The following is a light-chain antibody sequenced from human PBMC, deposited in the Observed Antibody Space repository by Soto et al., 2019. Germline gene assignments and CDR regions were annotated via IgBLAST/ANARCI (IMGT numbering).Light chain of an antibody. CDR2: SVS. CDR3: ISYTVSRSYV. CDR1: SSDIGAYDH. Sequence: QSVLTQPASVSWSPGQSITISCSGTSSDIGAYDHVAWFQQFPGKTPKLVIYSVSNRPSGVSYRFSGSKSGNTASLTISGLQADDEADYYCISYTVSRSYVFGPGTKVT. J-gene: IGLJ1*01. V-gene: IGLV2-14*01.